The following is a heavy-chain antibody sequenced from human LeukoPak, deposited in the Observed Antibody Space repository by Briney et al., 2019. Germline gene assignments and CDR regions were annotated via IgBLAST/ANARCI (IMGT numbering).Heavy chain of an antibody. Sequence: PGGSLRLSCAASGFTFDDYGMSWVRQAPGRGLEWVSSSNWNGDNIGYADSVKGRFTISRDNAKNSLYLQMNDLRAEDTAFYYCARDLDSSSCLDYWGQGTLVTVSS. CDR1: GFTFDDYG. D-gene: IGHD6-13*01. CDR2: SNWNGDNI. J-gene: IGHJ4*02. V-gene: IGHV3-20*04. CDR3: ARDLDSSSCLDY.